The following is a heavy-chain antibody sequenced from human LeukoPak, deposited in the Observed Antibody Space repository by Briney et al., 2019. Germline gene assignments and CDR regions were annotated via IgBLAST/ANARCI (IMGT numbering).Heavy chain of an antibody. J-gene: IGHJ6*03. D-gene: IGHD5-24*01. V-gene: IGHV3-21*01. Sequence: PGGSLRLSCAASGFTFSSYSMNWVRQAPGKGLEWVSSISSSSSYIYYADSVKGRFTISRDNAKNSLYLQMNSLRAEDTAVYYCASYVEMATIGYMDVWGKGTTVTVSS. CDR3: ASYVEMATIGYMDV. CDR1: GFTFSSYS. CDR2: ISSSSSYI.